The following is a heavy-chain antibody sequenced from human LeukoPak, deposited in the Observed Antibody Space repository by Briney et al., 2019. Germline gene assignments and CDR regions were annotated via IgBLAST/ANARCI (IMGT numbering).Heavy chain of an antibody. J-gene: IGHJ4*02. CDR1: GGSISSYY. CDR3: ARKYGSGWYEYYFDY. D-gene: IGHD6-19*01. CDR2: IYYGGST. V-gene: IGHV4-59*01. Sequence: PSETLSLTCTVSGGSISSYYWSWIRKPPGKGLEWIGYIYYGGSTNYNPSLKSRVTISVDTSKNQFSLKLSSVTTADTAVYYCARKYGSGWYEYYFDYWGQGTLVTVSS.